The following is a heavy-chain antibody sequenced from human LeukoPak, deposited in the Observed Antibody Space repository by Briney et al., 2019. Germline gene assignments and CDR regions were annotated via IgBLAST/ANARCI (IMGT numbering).Heavy chain of an antibody. J-gene: IGHJ4*02. Sequence: SETLSLTCTVSGGSISSYFWSLIRQPPGKGLEWIGYIYHSGSTHYNPSLKSRVTISVDTSKNQFSLKLSSVTAADTAVYYCATLPGIAVAGNPAFDYWGQGTLVTVSS. CDR2: IYHSGST. D-gene: IGHD6-19*01. CDR1: GGSISSYF. V-gene: IGHV4-59*08. CDR3: ATLPGIAVAGNPAFDY.